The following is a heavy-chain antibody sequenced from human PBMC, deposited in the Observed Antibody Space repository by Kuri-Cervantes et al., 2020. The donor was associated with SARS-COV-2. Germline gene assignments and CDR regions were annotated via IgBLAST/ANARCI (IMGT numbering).Heavy chain of an antibody. J-gene: IGHJ6*03. CDR1: GGSISSGGYY. V-gene: IGHV4-30-2*01. Sequence: SETLSLTCTVSGGSISSGGYYWSWIRQPPGKGLEWIGYIYHSGSTYYNPSLKSRVTISVDRSKNQFSLKLSSVTAADTAVYYCARVSGDSRFSYYMDVWGTGTTVTVSS. CDR2: IYHSGST. CDR3: ARVSGDSRFSYYMDV. D-gene: IGHD7-27*01.